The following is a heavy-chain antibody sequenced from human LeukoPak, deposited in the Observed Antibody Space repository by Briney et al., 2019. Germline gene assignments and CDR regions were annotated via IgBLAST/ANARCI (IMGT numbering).Heavy chain of an antibody. Sequence: PSETLSLTCTVSGGSISSCGYYWSWIRQHPGQGLEWNGYNCYSRSTYYNPYLKSRVTISVDTSKNPFNLNFISVTDAAAAVYACARGGITGTTGEHRFDPWGQGTLVTVSS. V-gene: IGHV4-31*03. CDR1: GGSISSCGYY. CDR3: ARGGITGTTGEHRFDP. CDR2: NCYSRST. J-gene: IGHJ5*02. D-gene: IGHD1-7*01.